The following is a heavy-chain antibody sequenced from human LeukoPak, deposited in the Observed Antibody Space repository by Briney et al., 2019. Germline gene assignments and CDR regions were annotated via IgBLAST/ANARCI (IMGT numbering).Heavy chain of an antibody. CDR1: GGTFSSYA. CDR3: ARGGPRDAFDY. CDR2: IIPILGIA. Sequence: GASVKVSCKASGGTFSSYAISWVRQAPGQGLEWMGRIIPILGIANYAQKFQGRVTITADKSTGTAYMELSSLGSEDTAVYYCARGGPRDAFDYWGQGTLVTVSS. V-gene: IGHV1-69*04. J-gene: IGHJ4*02.